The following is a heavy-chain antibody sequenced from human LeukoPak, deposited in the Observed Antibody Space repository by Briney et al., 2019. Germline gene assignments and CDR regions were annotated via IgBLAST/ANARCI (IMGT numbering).Heavy chain of an antibody. D-gene: IGHD2-15*01. J-gene: IGHJ6*02. Sequence: PGGSLRLSCAASGFTFSNYAMSWVRQAPGKGLEWVAVISRDESNKYYGDSVKGRFTISRDNSKNTLYLHMNSLRAEDTAVYYCARVRYCSGGSCYFYNAMDVWGQGTTVTVSS. CDR1: GFTFSNYA. V-gene: IGHV3-30*03. CDR2: ISRDESNK. CDR3: ARVRYCSGGSCYFYNAMDV.